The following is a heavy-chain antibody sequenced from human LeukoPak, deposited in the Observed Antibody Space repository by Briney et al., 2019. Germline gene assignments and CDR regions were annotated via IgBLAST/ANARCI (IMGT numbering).Heavy chain of an antibody. CDR1: GGSITGYY. V-gene: IGHV4-59*08. CDR2: IFYSGNT. J-gene: IGHJ6*02. D-gene: IGHD5-12*01. Sequence: PSETLSLTCTISGGSITGYYWSWIRQPAGKGLEWIGNIFYSGNTNYNPSLRSRVTISLDRSQSQFSLKLSSVTAADTAVYYCARAYSGYDPYSYLSGMDVWGQGTTVTVSS. CDR3: ARAYSGYDPYSYLSGMDV.